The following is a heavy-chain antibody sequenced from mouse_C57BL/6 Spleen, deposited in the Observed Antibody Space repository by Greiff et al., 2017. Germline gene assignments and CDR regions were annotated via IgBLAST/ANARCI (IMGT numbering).Heavy chain of an antibody. CDR1: GFNFKNTY. D-gene: IGHD3-1*01. CDR2: IDPANGNT. V-gene: IGHV14-3*01. CDR3: AREAGLGYGY. J-gene: IGHJ2*01. Sequence: VQLKQSVAELVRPGASVKLSCTASGFNFKNTYMHWVKQRPEQGLEWIGRIDPANGNTNYAPKFQGKATITADTSSNTAYLQLSSLTSEDAAIYYCAREAGLGYGYWGQGTTLTVSS.